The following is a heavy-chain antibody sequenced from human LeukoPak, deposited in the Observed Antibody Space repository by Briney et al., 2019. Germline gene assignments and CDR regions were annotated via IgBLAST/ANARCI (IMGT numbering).Heavy chain of an antibody. CDR2: INPNSGGT. V-gene: IGHV1-2*04. J-gene: IGHJ4*02. CDR3: ARSYSNDYFDY. Sequence: GASVKVSCKASGYTFTSYDINWVRQAPGQGLEWMGWINPNSGGTNYAQKFQGWVTMTRDTSISTAYMELSRLRSDDTAVYYCARSYSNDYFDYWGQGTLVTVSS. D-gene: IGHD4-11*01. CDR1: GYTFTSYD.